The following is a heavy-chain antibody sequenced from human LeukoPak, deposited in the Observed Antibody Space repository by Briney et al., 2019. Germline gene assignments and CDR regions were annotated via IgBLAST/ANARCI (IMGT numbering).Heavy chain of an antibody. J-gene: IGHJ5*02. CDR2: MNPNSGNT. V-gene: IGHV1-8*01. CDR1: GYTFTSYD. CDR3: ARGPSRITMVRGVKNWFDP. Sequence: ASVKVSCKASGYTFTSYDINWVRQATGQGLEWMGWMNPNSGNTGYAQKFQGRVTTTRNTSISTAYMELSSLRSEDTAVYYCARGPSRITMVRGVKNWFDPWGQGTLVTVSS. D-gene: IGHD3-10*01.